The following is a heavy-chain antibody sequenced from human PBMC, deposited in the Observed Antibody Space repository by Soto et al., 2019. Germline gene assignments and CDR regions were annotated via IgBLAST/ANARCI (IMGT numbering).Heavy chain of an antibody. Sequence: GGSLRLSCAASGFTFSSYAMHWVRQAPGKGLEWVAVISYDGNNKYYADSVKGRLPISRDNSKNTLYLQMNSLRAEDTAVYYCARGPSSLTRFDYWGQGTLVTVSS. V-gene: IGHV3-30-3*01. CDR2: ISYDGNNK. CDR3: ARGPSSLTRFDY. D-gene: IGHD2-2*01. CDR1: GFTFSSYA. J-gene: IGHJ4*02.